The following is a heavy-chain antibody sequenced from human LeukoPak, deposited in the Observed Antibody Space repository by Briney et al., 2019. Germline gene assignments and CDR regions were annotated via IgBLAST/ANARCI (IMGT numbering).Heavy chain of an antibody. CDR2: IYPGDSDT. CDR3: ARYFGYCSSTSCYAYFDY. J-gene: IGHJ4*02. CDR1: GYSFTSDW. D-gene: IGHD2-2*01. V-gene: IGHV5-51*01. Sequence: GESLKISCKGSGYSFTSDWIGWVRQMPGKGLEWMGFIYPGDSDTRYSPSFQGQVTISADKSISTAYLQWSSLKASDTAMYYCARYFGYCSSTSCYAYFDYWGQGTLVTVSS.